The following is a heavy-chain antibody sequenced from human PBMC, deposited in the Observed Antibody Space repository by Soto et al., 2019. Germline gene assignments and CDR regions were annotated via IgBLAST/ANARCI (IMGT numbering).Heavy chain of an antibody. J-gene: IGHJ6*02. CDR1: GFSFSTYS. CDR3: ARGGSSSYNGMDV. D-gene: IGHD6-6*01. V-gene: IGHV3-48*02. Sequence: EVQLVESGGGLVQPGGSLRLSCAASGFSFSTYSMNWVRQAPGKGLEWVSYISSRSYTISYVDSVKGRFTISRDNAKNALYLQMNSLRDEDTAVYYCARGGSSSYNGMDVWGQGTTVTVSS. CDR2: ISSRSYTI.